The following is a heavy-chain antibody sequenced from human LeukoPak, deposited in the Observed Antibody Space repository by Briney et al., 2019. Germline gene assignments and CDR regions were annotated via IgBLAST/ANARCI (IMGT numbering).Heavy chain of an antibody. Sequence: PGGSLRLSCAASGFTFTSHWMSWVRQAPGKGLEGVARMNLGGSEKYYVDSVKGRFTISRDNAKTSLYLEMNSLRAEDTAVYYCARDATYCTNGVCYTRFDYWGQGTLVTVSS. CDR1: GFTFTSHW. V-gene: IGHV3-7*01. D-gene: IGHD2-8*01. CDR3: ARDATYCTNGVCYTRFDY. J-gene: IGHJ4*02. CDR2: MNLGGSEK.